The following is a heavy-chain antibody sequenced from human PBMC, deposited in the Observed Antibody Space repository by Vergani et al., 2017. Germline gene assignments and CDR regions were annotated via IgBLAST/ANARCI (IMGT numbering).Heavy chain of an antibody. D-gene: IGHD5-12*01. CDR1: GGTFSSYA. J-gene: IGHJ4*02. V-gene: IGHV1-69*15. CDR3: ATWRDSGYDQRPHTFDY. CDR2: IIPIFGTA. Sequence: QVQLVQSGAEVKKPGSSVKVSCKASGGTFSSYAISWVQQAPGQGLEWMGRIIPIFGTANYAQKFKGRVTITADESTSTAYMELSSLRSEDTAVYYCATWRDSGYDQRPHTFDYWGQGTLVTVSS.